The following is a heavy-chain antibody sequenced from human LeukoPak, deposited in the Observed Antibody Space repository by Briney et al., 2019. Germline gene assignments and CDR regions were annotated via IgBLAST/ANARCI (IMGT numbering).Heavy chain of an antibody. CDR3: ASMVLGIGDY. CDR2: IYRGGST. J-gene: IGHJ4*02. V-gene: IGHV3-66*01. Sequence: GGSLRLSCAASGFTIISNYLSWVRQAPGKGLEWVAVIYRGGSTYYADSVKGRFTISRDISKSTVYLQMNRLSAEDTAVYYCASMVLGIGDYWGQGTLDTVSS. CDR1: GFTIISNY. D-gene: IGHD2-8*02.